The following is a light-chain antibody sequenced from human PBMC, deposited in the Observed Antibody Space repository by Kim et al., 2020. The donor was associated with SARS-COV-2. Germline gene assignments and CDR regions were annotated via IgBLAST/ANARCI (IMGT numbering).Light chain of an antibody. J-gene: IGKJ2*03. CDR1: QSISSW. CDR2: KAS. CDR3: QQYNSYPVS. V-gene: IGKV1-5*03. Sequence: SASVGDRVTITWRASQSISSWLAWYQQKPGKAPKLLIYKASSLESGVPSRFSGSGSGTEFTLTISSLQPDDIATYYCQQYNSYPVSFGQGTKLEI.